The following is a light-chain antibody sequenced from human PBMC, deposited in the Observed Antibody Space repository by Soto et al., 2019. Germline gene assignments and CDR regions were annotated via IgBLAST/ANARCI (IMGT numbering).Light chain of an antibody. CDR3: CSYTGSSALYV. V-gene: IGLV2-23*01. CDR2: EGT. J-gene: IGLJ1*01. Sequence: QSVLTQPASVSGSPGQSITISCTGTSSDVGSYNLVSWYQQHPGKAPKLMIYEGTNRPSGVPNRFSGSTSGNTASLTISGLQAEDEADYYCCSYTGSSALYVFGTGTKVTVL. CDR1: SSDVGSYNL.